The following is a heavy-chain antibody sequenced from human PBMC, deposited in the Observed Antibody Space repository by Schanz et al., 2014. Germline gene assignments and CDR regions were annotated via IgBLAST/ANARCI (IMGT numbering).Heavy chain of an antibody. CDR1: GFTVSNSY. J-gene: IGHJ4*02. CDR2: IYSSGST. Sequence: DVQLVDSGGGLVQPGGSLRLSCAASGFTVSNSYIHWVRQAPGKGLEWVSTIYSSGSTYYADSVRGRFTISRDNSMNTVYLQMNSLRSDDAAVYYCMAMGRNTSHYFDHWGQGTLVTVSS. D-gene: IGHD1-1*01. CDR3: MAMGRNTSHYFDH. V-gene: IGHV3-53*04.